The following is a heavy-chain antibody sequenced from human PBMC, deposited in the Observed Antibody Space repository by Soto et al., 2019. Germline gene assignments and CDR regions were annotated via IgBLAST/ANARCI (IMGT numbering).Heavy chain of an antibody. V-gene: IGHV4-59*01. D-gene: IGHD1-7*01. Sequence: PSETLCLTCTVAGGSISSYYWSWIRQPPGKGLEWIGYIYYSGSTNYNPSLKSRVTISVDTSKNQFSLKLSSVTAADTAVYYCAVSPNRANWNYPRPTSRAPLYFDYWGQGTLVTVSS. CDR2: IYYSGST. CDR1: GGSISSYY. CDR3: AVSPNRANWNYPRPTSRAPLYFDY. J-gene: IGHJ4*02.